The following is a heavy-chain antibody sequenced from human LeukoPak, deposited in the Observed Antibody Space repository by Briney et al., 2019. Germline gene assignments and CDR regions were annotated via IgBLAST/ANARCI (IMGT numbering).Heavy chain of an antibody. Sequence: PGGSLRLSCAASGFTFSSYAMHWVRQAPGKGLEWVAVISYDGSNKYYADSVKGRFTISRDNSKNTLYLQMNSLRTEDTAVYYCARDPNAYIEAPGNWFDPWGQGTLVTVSS. J-gene: IGHJ5*02. D-gene: IGHD6-13*01. CDR1: GFTFSSYA. CDR3: ARDPNAYIEAPGNWFDP. V-gene: IGHV3-30-3*01. CDR2: ISYDGSNK.